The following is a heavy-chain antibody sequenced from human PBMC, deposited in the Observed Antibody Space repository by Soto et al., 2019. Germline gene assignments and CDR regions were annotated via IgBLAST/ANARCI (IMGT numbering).Heavy chain of an antibody. CDR3: VRAPLDYYSADYFDN. D-gene: IGHD2-21*01. Sequence: GGSLNFSCAASAFIFSSYAMRWVRQAPGKGLEWVSAISGSDGSTYYADSVKGRFTISRDNSRNTLYLQMNSLRSEDTAVYYCVRAPLDYYSADYFDNWGQGTLVTVSS. CDR2: ISGSDGST. J-gene: IGHJ4*02. V-gene: IGHV3-23*01. CDR1: AFIFSSYA.